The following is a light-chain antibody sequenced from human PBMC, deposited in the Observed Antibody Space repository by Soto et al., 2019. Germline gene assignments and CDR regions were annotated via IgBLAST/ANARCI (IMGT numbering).Light chain of an antibody. CDR1: ASDIGRYNY. V-gene: IGLV2-11*01. CDR2: DVS. CDR3: CSYAGSYSYV. J-gene: IGLJ1*01. Sequence: QSVLTQPPSASGSPGQSVTISCIGTASDIGRYNYVSWYQEQPGKAPKLMIYDVSKRPSGVPDRFSGSKSGNTASLTISGLQAEDEADYYCCSYAGSYSYVFGTGTKVTVL.